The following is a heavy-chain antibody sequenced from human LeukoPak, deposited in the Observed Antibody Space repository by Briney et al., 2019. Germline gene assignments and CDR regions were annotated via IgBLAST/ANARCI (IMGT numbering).Heavy chain of an antibody. CDR2: INHSGST. V-gene: IGHV4-34*01. CDR3: ARAYCVGDCTVLHIYFDN. J-gene: IGHJ4*02. Sequence: SETLSLTCAVYGGSFSGYYWSWIRQPPGKGLEWLGEINHSGSTNYNPSLKSRVTISVDTSKNQFSLKLRSVMAADTAVYYCARAYCVGDCTVLHIYFDNWGQGTLVTVSS. D-gene: IGHD2-21*02. CDR1: GGSFSGYY.